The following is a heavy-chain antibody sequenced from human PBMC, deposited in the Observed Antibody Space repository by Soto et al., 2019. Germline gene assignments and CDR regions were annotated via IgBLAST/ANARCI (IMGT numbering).Heavy chain of an antibody. D-gene: IGHD5-18*01. V-gene: IGHV4-4*02. CDR3: ARGYSYGYWVFDY. J-gene: IGHJ4*02. CDR1: GGSISSSNW. Sequence: SETLSLTCAVSGGSISSSNWWSWVRQPPGKGLEWIGEIYHSGSTNYNPSLKSRVTISVDKSKNQFSLKLSSVTAADTAVYYCARGYSYGYWVFDYWGQGTLVTVSS. CDR2: IYHSGST.